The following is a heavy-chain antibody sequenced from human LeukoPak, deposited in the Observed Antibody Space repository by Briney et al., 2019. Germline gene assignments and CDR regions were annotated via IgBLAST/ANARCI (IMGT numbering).Heavy chain of an antibody. CDR3: ARDFQDRPLGY. Sequence: GGSLRLSYAASGFTFSSYSMNWVRRAPGKGLEWVSSISSSSSYIYYADSVKGRFTISRDNAKNSLYLQMNSLRAEDTAVYYCARDFQDRPLGYWGQGTLVIVSS. CDR1: GFTFSSYS. J-gene: IGHJ4*02. CDR2: ISSSSSYI. D-gene: IGHD7-27*01. V-gene: IGHV3-21*01.